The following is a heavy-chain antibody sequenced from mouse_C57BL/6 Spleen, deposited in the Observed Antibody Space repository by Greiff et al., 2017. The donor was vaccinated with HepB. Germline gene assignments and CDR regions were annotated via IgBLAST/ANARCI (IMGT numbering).Heavy chain of an antibody. CDR3: ARDGYDEYAMDY. D-gene: IGHD2-2*01. V-gene: IGHV1-15*01. Sequence: QVQLKESGAELVRPGASVTLSCKASGYTFTDYEMHWVKQTPVHGLEWIGAIDPETGGTAYNQKFKGKATLTADKSSSTAYMQLSSLTSEDSAVYFCARDGYDEYAMDYWGQGTSVTVSS. CDR1: GYTFTDYE. J-gene: IGHJ4*01. CDR2: IDPETGGT.